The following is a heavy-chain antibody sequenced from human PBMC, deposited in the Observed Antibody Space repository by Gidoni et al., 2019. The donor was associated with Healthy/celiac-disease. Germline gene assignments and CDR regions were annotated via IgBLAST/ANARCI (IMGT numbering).Heavy chain of an antibody. Sequence: QVQLQAAGRGLVKPSQPLSPTCPVPGTPITSGGYYWSWIRQHPGKGLEWFGYIYYSGSTYYNPSLKSRVTVSVDTSKNQFSLKLSSVTAADTAVYYCARGRVPAAIPDAFDIWGQGTMVTVSS. CDR1: GTPITSGGYY. J-gene: IGHJ3*02. CDR3: ARGRVPAAIPDAFDI. CDR2: IYYSGST. V-gene: IGHV4-31*03. D-gene: IGHD2-2*01.